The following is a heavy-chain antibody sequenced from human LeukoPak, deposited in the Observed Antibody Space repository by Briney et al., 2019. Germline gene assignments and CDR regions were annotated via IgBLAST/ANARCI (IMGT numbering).Heavy chain of an antibody. CDR2: IYYSGST. CDR1: GGSISSSSYY. CDR3: AKGAGGFSYYNWFDP. Sequence: TPSETLSLTCTVSGGSISSSSYYWGWIRQPPGKGLGWIGSIYYSGSTYYNPSLKSRVTISVDTSKNQFSLKLSSVTAADTAIYYCAKGAGGFSYYNWFDPWGQGTLVTVSS. D-gene: IGHD5-18*01. J-gene: IGHJ5*02. V-gene: IGHV4-39*07.